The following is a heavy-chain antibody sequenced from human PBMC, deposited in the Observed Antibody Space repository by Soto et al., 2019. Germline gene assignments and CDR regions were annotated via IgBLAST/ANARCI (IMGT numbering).Heavy chain of an antibody. CDR3: ARHFSFGGRTVPFDH. CDR2: IYPDDSDT. D-gene: IGHD4-4*01. J-gene: IGHJ4*01. Sequence: PGESLKISCKGSGYSFTSYWIGWVRQMPGKGLEWMGIIYPDDSDTRYSPSFQGQVTISADKSTNTAYLQWSSLKASDTAIYYCARHFSFGGRTVPFDHWGHGTLVTVSS. V-gene: IGHV5-51*01. CDR1: GYSFTSYW.